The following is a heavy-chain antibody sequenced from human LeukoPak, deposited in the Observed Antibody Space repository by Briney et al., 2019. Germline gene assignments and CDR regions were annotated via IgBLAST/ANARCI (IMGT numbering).Heavy chain of an antibody. CDR3: AKDRPNYYGSNGHYYRRDGDY. D-gene: IGHD3-22*01. CDR1: EFTFSIYA. V-gene: IGHV3-23*01. CDR2: ITSAGENT. Sequence: PGGSLRLSCAASEFTFSIYAMSWVRQAPGKGLKWVSSITSAGENTFYTRSVKGRFTISRENSRNTLYLQMHSLRAEDTAIYYCAKDRPNYYGSNGHYYRRDGDYWGQGTLVTVSS. J-gene: IGHJ4*02.